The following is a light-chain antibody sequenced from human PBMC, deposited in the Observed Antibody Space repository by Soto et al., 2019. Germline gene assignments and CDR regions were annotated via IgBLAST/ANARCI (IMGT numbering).Light chain of an antibody. CDR2: DAS. V-gene: IGKV1-33*01. Sequence: IQMTQSPSSLSASVGDRVTITCQASRDIDNYLNWYQQKPGKAPNLLIYDASNLETGVPLRFSGSRSGTHFTLTISSLQPEDIGTYYCLQINSYPYTFGQGTKLEIK. CDR3: LQINSYPYT. CDR1: RDIDNY. J-gene: IGKJ2*01.